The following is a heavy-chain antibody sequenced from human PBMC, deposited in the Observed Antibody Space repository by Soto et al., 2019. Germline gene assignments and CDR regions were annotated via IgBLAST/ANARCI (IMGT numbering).Heavy chain of an antibody. CDR3: ARSAAVIVGYAFET. Sequence: EVQVMESGGDLVQPGGSLRLSCEAAGFTVSRNYMSWVRQAPGKGLECVSVVYTNGNTYFADSVKGRFTVSRDNSRNTLYLQMNSLRVEDTAVYFCARSAAVIVGYAFETWGPGTMVTVSS. D-gene: IGHD3-22*01. J-gene: IGHJ3*02. CDR1: GFTVSRNY. V-gene: IGHV3-66*01. CDR2: VYTNGNT.